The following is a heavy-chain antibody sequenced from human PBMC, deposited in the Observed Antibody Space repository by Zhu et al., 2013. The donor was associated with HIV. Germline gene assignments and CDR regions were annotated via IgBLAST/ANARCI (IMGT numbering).Heavy chain of an antibody. CDR2: IIPIFGTA. D-gene: IGHD7-27*01. Sequence: QVQLVQSGAEVKKPGSSVKVSCKASGGTFSNYAINWVRQAPGQGLEWMGGIIPIFGTANYAQKFQGRVTITADKSTSTAYMELSSLRSEDTAVYYCARDYDGPTWGFXYWGQGTLGHRLL. J-gene: IGHJ4*02. V-gene: IGHV1-69*06. CDR3: ARDYDGPTWGFXY. CDR1: GGTFSNYA.